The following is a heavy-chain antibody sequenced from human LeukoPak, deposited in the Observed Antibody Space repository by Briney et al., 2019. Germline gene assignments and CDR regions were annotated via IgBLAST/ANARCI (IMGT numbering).Heavy chain of an antibody. Sequence: SVKVTCKASGGTFSSYAISWVRQAPGQGLEWMGGIIPIFGTANYAQKFQGRVTITADKSTSTAYMELSSLRSEDTAVYYCARGEDTMVRGVDYWGQGTLVTVSS. D-gene: IGHD3-10*01. CDR3: ARGEDTMVRGVDY. J-gene: IGHJ4*02. CDR2: IIPIFGTA. V-gene: IGHV1-69*06. CDR1: GGTFSSYA.